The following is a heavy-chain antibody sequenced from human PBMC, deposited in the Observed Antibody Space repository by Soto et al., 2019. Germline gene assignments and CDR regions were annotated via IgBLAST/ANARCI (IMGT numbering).Heavy chain of an antibody. CDR3: ARSIQEDIGVAGQNGFWFDP. CDR1: GGPFRTYT. D-gene: IGHD6-19*01. Sequence: QVQLVQSGAEVKRPGSSVKVSCQTSGGPFRTYTINWVRQAPGQGPEWRGRIIPILDVANYAQKFPGRVTIGADKSTSTAHMELRSLRAEDKAVYYLARSIQEDIGVAGQNGFWFDPWGQGTLVTVSS. J-gene: IGHJ5*01. V-gene: IGHV1-69*02. CDR2: IIPILDVA.